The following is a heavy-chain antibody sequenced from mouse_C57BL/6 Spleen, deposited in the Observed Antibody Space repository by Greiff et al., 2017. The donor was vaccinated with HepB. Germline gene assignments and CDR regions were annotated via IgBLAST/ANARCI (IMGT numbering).Heavy chain of an antibody. CDR1: GYTFTDYE. CDR2: IDPETGGT. Sequence: QLQQSGAELVRPGASVTLSCKASGYTFTDYEMHWVKQTPVHGLEWIGAIDPETGGTAYNQKFKGKAILTADKSSSTAYMELRSLTSEDSAVYYCTKEAYGSSYGWYFDVWGTGTTVTVSS. D-gene: IGHD1-1*01. J-gene: IGHJ1*03. CDR3: TKEAYGSSYGWYFDV. V-gene: IGHV1-15*01.